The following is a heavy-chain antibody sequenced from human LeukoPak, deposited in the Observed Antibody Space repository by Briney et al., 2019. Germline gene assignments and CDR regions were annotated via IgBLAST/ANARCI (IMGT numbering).Heavy chain of an antibody. CDR3: ARGKITGTPHYYYYMDV. D-gene: IGHD1-14*01. CDR2: INHSGST. CDR1: GGSFSGYY. V-gene: IGHV4-34*01. Sequence: SETLSLTCAVYGGSFSGYYWSWIRQPPGKGLDWIGEINHSGSTNYNPSLKSRVTISVDTSKNQFSLKLSSVTAADTAVYYCARGKITGTPHYYYYMDVWGKGTTVTVSS. J-gene: IGHJ6*03.